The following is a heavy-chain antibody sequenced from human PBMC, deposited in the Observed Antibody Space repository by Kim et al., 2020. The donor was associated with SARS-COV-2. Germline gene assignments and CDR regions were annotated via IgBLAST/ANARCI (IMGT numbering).Heavy chain of an antibody. V-gene: IGHV3-30*18. CDR2: ISYDGSNK. CDR1: GFTFSSYG. D-gene: IGHD3-3*01. J-gene: IGHJ6*02. Sequence: GGSLRLSCAASGFTFSSYGMHWVRQAPGKGLEWVAVISYDGSNKYYADSVKGRFTISRDNSKNTLYLQMNSLRAEDTAVYYCAKDQKYYDFWSGYFSGLDDDENYDYCGMDVWGQGPTVNVSS. CDR3: AKDQKYYDFWSGYFSGLDDDENYDYCGMDV.